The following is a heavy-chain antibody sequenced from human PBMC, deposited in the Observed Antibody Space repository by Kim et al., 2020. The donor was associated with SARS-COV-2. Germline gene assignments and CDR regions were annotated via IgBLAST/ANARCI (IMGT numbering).Heavy chain of an antibody. D-gene: IGHD3-10*01. CDR2: IYHSGST. Sequence: SETLSLTCAVSGGSISSGGYSWSWIRQPPGKGLEWIGYIYHSGSTYYNPSLKSRVTISVDRSKNQFSLKLSSVTAADTAVYYCARVSGGRSTGSYYGSGSYKRSYYYYGMDVWGQGTTVTVSS. V-gene: IGHV4-30-2*01. J-gene: IGHJ6*02. CDR3: ARVSGGRSTGSYYGSGSYKRSYYYYGMDV. CDR1: GGSISSGGYS.